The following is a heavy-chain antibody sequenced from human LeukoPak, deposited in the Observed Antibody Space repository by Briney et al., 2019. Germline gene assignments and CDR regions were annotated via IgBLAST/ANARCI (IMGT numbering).Heavy chain of an antibody. J-gene: IGHJ5*02. D-gene: IGHD6-6*01. CDR2: IIPILGIA. V-gene: IGHV1-69*02. CDR3: ARGEQLRSFDP. CDR1: GGTFISYT. Sequence: SVKVSCKASGGTFISYTISWVRQAPGQGLEWMGRIIPILGIANYAQKFQGRVTITAEKSTSTAYMELSSLRSEDTAVYYCARGEQLRSFDPWGQGTLVTVSS.